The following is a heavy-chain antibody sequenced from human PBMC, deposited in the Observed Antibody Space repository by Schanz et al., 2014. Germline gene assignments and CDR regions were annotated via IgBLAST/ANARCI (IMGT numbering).Heavy chain of an antibody. V-gene: IGHV1-18*01. D-gene: IGHD2-21*01. Sequence: QVQLVQSGDEVKKPGASVKVSCKTSGYTFSDYGITWVRQAPGQGLEWVGWISPYTGNTHYFDKMEGIVTMATDTSTRAAYMELRSLRSDDTAMYYRARDRLECGAECYSVEVFEIWGQGTLVIVSS. CDR3: ARDRLECGAECYSVEVFEI. CDR1: GYTFSDYG. J-gene: IGHJ4*02. CDR2: ISPYTGNT.